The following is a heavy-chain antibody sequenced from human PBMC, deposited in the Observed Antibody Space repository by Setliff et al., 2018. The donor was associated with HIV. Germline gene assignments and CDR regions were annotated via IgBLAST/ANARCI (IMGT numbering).Heavy chain of an antibody. D-gene: IGHD3-3*01. CDR2: IWPDDSDT. J-gene: IGHJ4*02. CDR3: ARLSKYYDFWTPDS. CDR1: RYSFTNYW. V-gene: IGHV5-51*01. Sequence: GESLKISCKGSRYSFTNYWVGWVRQMPANGLEWMGLIWPDDSDTIYSPSFQGQVTMSVDKSISTAYLQWSSPKAPDTAMYYCARLSKYYDFWTPDSWGQGTLVTVSS.